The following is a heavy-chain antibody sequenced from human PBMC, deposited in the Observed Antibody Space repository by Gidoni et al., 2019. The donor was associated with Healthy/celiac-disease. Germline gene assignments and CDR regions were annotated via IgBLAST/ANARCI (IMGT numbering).Heavy chain of an antibody. CDR2: IYSGGST. Sequence: EVQLVESGGGLVQPGVSLRLSCSASGFTVSSHYMSWVRQAPGKGLEWVSVIYSGGSTYYADSVKGRFTISRDNSKNTLYLQMNSLRAEDTAVYYCARVLGLRSLIQDYWGQGTLVTVSS. D-gene: IGHD3-16*01. J-gene: IGHJ4*02. V-gene: IGHV3-66*01. CDR3: ARVLGLRSLIQDY. CDR1: GFTVSSHY.